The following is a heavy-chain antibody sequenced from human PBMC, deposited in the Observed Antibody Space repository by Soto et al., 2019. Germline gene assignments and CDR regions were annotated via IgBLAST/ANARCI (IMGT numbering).Heavy chain of an antibody. CDR3: AREPLTAMVTFYYYYGMDV. CDR1: GFTFSSYA. J-gene: IGHJ6*02. V-gene: IGHV3-23*01. D-gene: IGHD5-18*01. CDR2: ISGSGGST. Sequence: GGSLRLSCAASGFTFSSYAMSWVRQAPGKGLEWVSAISGSGGSTYYADSVKGRFTISRDNSKNTLYLQMNSLRAEDTAVYYCAREPLTAMVTFYYYYGMDVWGQGTTVTVSS.